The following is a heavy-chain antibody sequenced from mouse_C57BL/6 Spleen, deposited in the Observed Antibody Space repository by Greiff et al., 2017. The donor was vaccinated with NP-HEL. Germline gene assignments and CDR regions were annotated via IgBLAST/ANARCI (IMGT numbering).Heavy chain of an antibody. D-gene: IGHD1-1*01. CDR1: GYTFTSYW. J-gene: IGHJ2*01. CDR3: ARTAYGISPSYFDY. Sequence: VQLQQPGAELVKPGASVKLSCKASGYTFTSYWMHWVKQRPGQGLEWIGMIHPNSGSTNYNEKFKSKATLTVDKSSSTAYMQLSSLTSEDSAVYYCARTAYGISPSYFDYWGQGTTLTVSS. V-gene: IGHV1-64*01. CDR2: IHPNSGST.